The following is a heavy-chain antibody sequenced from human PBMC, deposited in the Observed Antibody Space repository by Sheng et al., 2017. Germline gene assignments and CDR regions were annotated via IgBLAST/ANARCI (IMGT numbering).Heavy chain of an antibody. J-gene: IGHJ4*02. D-gene: IGHD1-1*01. CDR3: AILGSHWNSFDY. Sequence: EVQLLESGGGLGQPGGSLRLSCAASGFTFSSYAMSWVRQAPGKGLEWVSAISSSAGSTYYADSVKGRFIISRDNSKSTLYLQMNSLRAEDTAIYYCAILGSHWNSFDYWGQGTLVTVSS. CDR2: ISSSAGST. V-gene: IGHV3-23*01. CDR1: GFTFSSYA.